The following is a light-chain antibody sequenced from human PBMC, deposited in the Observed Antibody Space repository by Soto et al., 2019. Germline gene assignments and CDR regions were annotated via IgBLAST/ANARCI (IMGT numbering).Light chain of an antibody. CDR2: EVS. Sequence: QSALTQPASVSGSPGQSITISCTGTSSDVGGYNSVSWYQQHPGKAPKLMIYEVSNRPSGVSNRFSGSKSGNTASLTVSGLQAEDEADYYRSSFTSSSTLYVFGTGTKLTVL. J-gene: IGLJ1*01. CDR1: SSDVGGYNS. CDR3: SSFTSSSTLYV. V-gene: IGLV2-14*01.